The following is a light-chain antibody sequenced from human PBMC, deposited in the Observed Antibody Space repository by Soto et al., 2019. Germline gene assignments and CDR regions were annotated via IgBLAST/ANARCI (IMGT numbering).Light chain of an antibody. V-gene: IGKV3-20*01. CDR1: ESVSSSY. Sequence: EIVLTQSPGTLSLSPGERATLSCRASESVSSSYLAWYQQKPGQAPRLLIYGASSRATGIPDRFSGSGSGTDFTLNISRLEPEDFVVYYCQQYGSSPFGQGTRLEIK. CDR3: QQYGSSP. CDR2: GAS. J-gene: IGKJ5*01.